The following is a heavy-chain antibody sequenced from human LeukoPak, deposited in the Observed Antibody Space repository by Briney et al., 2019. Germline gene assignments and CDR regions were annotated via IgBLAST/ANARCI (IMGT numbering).Heavy chain of an antibody. D-gene: IGHD2-2*01. CDR2: IVVGSGNT. Sequence: SVKVSCKASGFTFTWSTMRWVRQARGQRLEWIGWIVVGSGNTNYAQKFQERVIITRDMSTSTAYMELSSLTSEDTAVYYCAADRTVSSTYYYAVDVWGQGTAVTVSS. V-gene: IGHV1-58*02. CDR3: AADRTVSSTYYYAVDV. CDR1: GFTFTWST. J-gene: IGHJ6*02.